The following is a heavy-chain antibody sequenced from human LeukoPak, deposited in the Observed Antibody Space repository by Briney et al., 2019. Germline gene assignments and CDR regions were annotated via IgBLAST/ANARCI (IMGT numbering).Heavy chain of an antibody. CDR2: ISYDGSNK. Sequence: GGSLRLSCAASGFTFSSYGMHWVRQAPGKGLEWVAVISYDGSNKYYADSVKDRFTISRDNSKNTLYLQMNSLRAEDTAVYYCARAHRLPRHVSGAKSEYFQHWGQGTLVTVSS. CDR3: ARAHRLPRHVSGAKSEYFQH. D-gene: IGHD3-10*01. V-gene: IGHV3-30*03. CDR1: GFTFSSYG. J-gene: IGHJ1*01.